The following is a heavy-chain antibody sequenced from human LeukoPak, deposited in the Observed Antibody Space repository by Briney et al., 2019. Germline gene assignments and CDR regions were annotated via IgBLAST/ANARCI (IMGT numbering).Heavy chain of an antibody. CDR3: ARDKEMATFDY. D-gene: IGHD5-24*01. CDR1: GYTFTSYG. CDR2: IIPIFGTA. Sequence: ASVKVSCKASGYTFTSYGISWVRQAPGQGLEWMGGIIPIFGTANYAQKFQGRVTITADKSTSTAYMELSSLRSEDTAVYYCARDKEMATFDYWGQGTLVTVSS. V-gene: IGHV1-69*06. J-gene: IGHJ4*02.